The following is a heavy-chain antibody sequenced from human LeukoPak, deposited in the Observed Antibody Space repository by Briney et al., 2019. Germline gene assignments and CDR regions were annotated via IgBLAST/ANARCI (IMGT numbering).Heavy chain of an antibody. Sequence: GGSLRLSCAASGFTLRNHWMSWVRQAPGKGLEWVANIKQDGSEKYYVDSVKGRFTISRDNAKNSLHLQMNSLRAEDTAVYYCARLEYSSSWYPWGQGTLVTVSS. J-gene: IGHJ5*02. V-gene: IGHV3-7*01. CDR3: ARLEYSSSWYP. CDR2: IKQDGSEK. D-gene: IGHD6-13*01. CDR1: GFTLRNHW.